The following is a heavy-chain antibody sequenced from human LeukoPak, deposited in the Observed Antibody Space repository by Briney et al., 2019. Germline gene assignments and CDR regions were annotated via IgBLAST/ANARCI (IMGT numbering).Heavy chain of an antibody. D-gene: IGHD3-10*01. Sequence: SETLSLTCTVPGGSISSYYWSWIRQPPGKGLEWIGYIYYSGSTNYNPSLKSRVTISVDTSKNQFSLKLSSVTAADTAVYYCARDRGVRRWPPGGWFDPWGQGTLVTVSS. CDR2: IYYSGST. CDR3: ARDRGVRRWPPGGWFDP. CDR1: GGSISSYY. V-gene: IGHV4-59*01. J-gene: IGHJ5*02.